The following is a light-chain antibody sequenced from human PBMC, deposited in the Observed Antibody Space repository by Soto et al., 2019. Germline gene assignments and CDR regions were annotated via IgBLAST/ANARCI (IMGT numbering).Light chain of an antibody. CDR3: SSYTTSSTPSYV. CDR2: EVS. V-gene: IGLV2-14*01. CDR1: RIDVGDNNY. J-gene: IGLJ1*01. Sequence: QSALAQPASVSGSPGQSITISCSGSRIDVGDNNYVSWYQHHPGKAPKLIIYEVSNRPSGVSNRFSGSSSDNTASLTISGLLPDDEADYYCSSYTTSSTPSYVFGTGTKVTVL.